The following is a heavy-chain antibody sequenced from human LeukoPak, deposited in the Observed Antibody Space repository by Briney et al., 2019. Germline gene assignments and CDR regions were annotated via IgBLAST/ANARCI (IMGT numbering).Heavy chain of an antibody. J-gene: IGHJ4*02. V-gene: IGHV4-39*07. CDR1: GGSISSSSYY. D-gene: IGHD5-24*01. Sequence: SETLSLTCTVSGGSISSSSYYWGWIRQPPGKGLEWIGSIYYSGSTYYNPSLKSRVTISVDTSKNQFSLKLSSVTAADTAVYYCAREGDGYNGVRLALDYWGQGTLVTVSS. CDR3: AREGDGYNGVRLALDY. CDR2: IYYSGST.